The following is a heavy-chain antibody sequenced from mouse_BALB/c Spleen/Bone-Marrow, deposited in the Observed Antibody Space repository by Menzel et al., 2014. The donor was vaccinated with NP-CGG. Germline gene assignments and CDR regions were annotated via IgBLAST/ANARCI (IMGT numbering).Heavy chain of an antibody. CDR1: GYTFTSYV. CDR2: INPYNDGT. D-gene: IGHD2-4*01. J-gene: IGHJ2*01. CDR3: YYDYDEGY. Sequence: EVKLMESGPELVKPGAPVKMSCKASGYTFTSYVMHWVKRKPGQGLEWIGYINPYNDGTKYNEKFKGKATLTSDKSSNTAYMELSSLTSEDSAVYYCYYDYDEGYWGQGTTLTVSS. V-gene: IGHV1-14*01.